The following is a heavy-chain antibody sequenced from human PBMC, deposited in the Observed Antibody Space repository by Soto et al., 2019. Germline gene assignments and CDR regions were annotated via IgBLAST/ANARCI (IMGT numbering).Heavy chain of an antibody. CDR2: INPNGGST. V-gene: IGHV1-46*01. J-gene: IGHJ4*02. CDR1: GYTFTSFY. CDR3: ARKPITYYYDSSGYFLFDY. Sequence: ASVKVSCKASGYTFTSFYIHWVRQAPGQGLEWMSIINPNGGSTNYAQNLQGRVTLTRDTSTNTAYMELSSLRSDDTAVYYFARKPITYYYDSSGYFLFDYWGQGTLVTVSS. D-gene: IGHD3-22*01.